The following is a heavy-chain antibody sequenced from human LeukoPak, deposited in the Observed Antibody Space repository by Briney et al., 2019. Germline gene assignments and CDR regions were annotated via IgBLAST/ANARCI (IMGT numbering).Heavy chain of an antibody. J-gene: IGHJ4*02. CDR3: AREYYGSGPWDY. CDR2: ISGSGDIT. D-gene: IGHD3-10*01. V-gene: IGHV3-23*01. CDR1: GFTFSAYV. Sequence: GGSLRLSCAASGFTFSAYVMSWVRQAPGKGLEWVSSISGSGDITYYADSVKGRFTISRDNAKNSLYLQMNSLRAEDTALYHCAREYYGSGPWDYWGQGTLVTVSS.